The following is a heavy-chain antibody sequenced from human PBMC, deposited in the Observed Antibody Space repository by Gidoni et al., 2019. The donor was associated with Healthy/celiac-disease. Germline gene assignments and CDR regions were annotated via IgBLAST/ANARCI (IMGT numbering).Heavy chain of an antibody. CDR3: AHRTIAAAANWFDP. V-gene: IGHV2-5*02. Sequence: QLILKESGPTLVKPTQTLTLTCTFSGFSLSTSGVGVGWIRQPPGKALAWRALIYWDDDKRYSPSLKSRLTITKDTSKNQVVLTMTNMDPVDTATYYCAHRTIAAAANWFDPWGQGTLVTVSS. CDR2: IYWDDDK. D-gene: IGHD6-13*01. CDR1: GFSLSTSGVG. J-gene: IGHJ5*02.